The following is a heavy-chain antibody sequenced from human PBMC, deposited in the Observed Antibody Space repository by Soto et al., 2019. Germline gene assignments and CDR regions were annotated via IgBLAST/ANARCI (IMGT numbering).Heavy chain of an antibody. J-gene: IGHJ4*02. D-gene: IGHD1-7*01. CDR3: ARDTPPAELYY. CDR2: IARDGETT. V-gene: IGHV3-48*03. Sequence: LRLSCEASGFSFSDYEMNWVRQFPGEGLEWVAYIARDGETTFYADSVEGRFVVSRDNAKNSLFLQMDRLTGDDTAVYFCARDTPPAELYYWGQGSLFTVSS. CDR1: GFSFSDYE.